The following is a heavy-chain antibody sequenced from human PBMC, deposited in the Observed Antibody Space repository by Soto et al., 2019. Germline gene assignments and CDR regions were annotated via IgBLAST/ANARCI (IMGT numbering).Heavy chain of an antibody. J-gene: IGHJ6*02. CDR1: GYTFTSYA. D-gene: IGHD3-3*01. Sequence: EASVKVSCKASGYTFTSYAMHWVRQAPGQRLEWMGWINAGNGNTKYSQKFQGRVTITRDTSASTAYMELSSLRSEDTAVYYCARDKVDFWSGYSPQDYYGMDVWGQGTTVTVSS. V-gene: IGHV1-3*01. CDR2: INAGNGNT. CDR3: ARDKVDFWSGYSPQDYYGMDV.